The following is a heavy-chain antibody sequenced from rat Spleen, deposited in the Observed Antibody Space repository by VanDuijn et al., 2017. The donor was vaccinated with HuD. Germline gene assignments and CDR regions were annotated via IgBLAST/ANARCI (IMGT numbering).Heavy chain of an antibody. CDR2: INSAGNT. D-gene: IGHD1-12*02. J-gene: IGHJ3*01. CDR1: GYSITSSYR. Sequence: EVQLQESGPGPVKVSESLSLTCSVTGYSITSSYRWNWIRKFPGNKLEWMGYINSAGNTLYNPSLKSRISITRDTSKNQFFLQVNSVTTEDTATYYCARSDGTHYYLPFIYWGQGTQVTVSS. V-gene: IGHV3-3*01. CDR3: ARSDGTHYYLPFIY.